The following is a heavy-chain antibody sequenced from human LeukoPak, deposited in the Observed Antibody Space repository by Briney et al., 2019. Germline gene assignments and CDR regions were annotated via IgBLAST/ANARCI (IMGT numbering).Heavy chain of an antibody. CDR2: ISGSGGST. J-gene: IGHJ4*02. CDR3: AKDRGSSSPWHLDY. Sequence: GASLRLSSAASGFTSSSYAMSWVRQAPGKGLEWVSAISGSGGSTYYADSVKGRFTISRDNSKNTLYLQMNSLRAEDTAVYYCAKDRGSSSPWHLDYWGQGTLVTVSS. CDR1: GFTSSSYA. D-gene: IGHD6-13*01. V-gene: IGHV3-23*01.